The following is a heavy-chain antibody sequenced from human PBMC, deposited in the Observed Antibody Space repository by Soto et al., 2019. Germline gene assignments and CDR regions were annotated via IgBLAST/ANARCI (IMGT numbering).Heavy chain of an antibody. CDR3: ARDLALAGNY. Sequence: GGSLRLSCAASGFTFRSYAMNWVRQTQEKGXEXVXXXSXTXTXTXXXXSVKGRFTISRDNANNSLFLQMNSLRPEDTAIYYCARDLALAGNYWGQGALVTISS. D-gene: IGHD6-19*01. V-gene: IGHV3-21*01. CDR1: GFTFRSYA. J-gene: IGHJ4*02. CDR2: XSXTXTXT.